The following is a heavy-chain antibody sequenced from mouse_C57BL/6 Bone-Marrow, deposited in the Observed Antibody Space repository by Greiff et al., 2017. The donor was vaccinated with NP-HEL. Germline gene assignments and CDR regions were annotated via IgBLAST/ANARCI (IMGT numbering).Heavy chain of an antibody. CDR1: GFSFNTYA. CDR3: VRHPQYYGSSYNYAMDY. J-gene: IGHJ4*01. Sequence: EVKLMESGGGLVQPKGSLKLSCAASGFSFNTYAMNWVRQAPGKGLEWVARIRSKSNNYATYYADSVKDRFTISRDDSESMLYLQMNNLKTEDTAMYYCVRHPQYYGSSYNYAMDYWGQGTSVTVSS. D-gene: IGHD1-1*01. V-gene: IGHV10-1*01. CDR2: IRSKSNNYAT.